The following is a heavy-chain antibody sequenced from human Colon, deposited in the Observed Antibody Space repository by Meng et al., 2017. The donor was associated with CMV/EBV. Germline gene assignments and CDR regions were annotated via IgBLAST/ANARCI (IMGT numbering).Heavy chain of an antibody. CDR2: IYSGGTT. CDR1: GFTVNVNF. CDR3: ARVGGHYFDSSGYEFVY. D-gene: IGHD3-22*01. V-gene: IGHV3-53*01. J-gene: IGHJ4*02. Sequence: GESLKISCAASGFTVNVNFMTWVRQTPGKGLEWVSVIYSGGTTYYADSVKGRFTISRDTSKNTLYLQMNSLRAEDTAVYYCARVGGHYFDSSGYEFVYWGQGTLVTVSS.